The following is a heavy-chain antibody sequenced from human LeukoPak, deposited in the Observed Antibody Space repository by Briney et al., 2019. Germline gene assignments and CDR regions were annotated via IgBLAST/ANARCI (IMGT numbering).Heavy chain of an antibody. D-gene: IGHD1-1*01. Sequence: GGSLRLSCAASGFTFSNAWMSWVRQAPGKGLEWVSSISRRSRHVYYAGSVKGRFTISRDNAWNSLYLQMNSPRAEDMAVYFCVRDLLGSGSTTAYLHHWGQGTLVTVSS. CDR2: ISRRSRHV. J-gene: IGHJ1*01. V-gene: IGHV3-21*01. CDR3: VRDLLGSGSTTAYLHH. CDR1: GFTFSNAW.